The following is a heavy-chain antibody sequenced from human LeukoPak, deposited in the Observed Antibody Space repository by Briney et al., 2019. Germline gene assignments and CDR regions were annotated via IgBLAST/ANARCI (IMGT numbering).Heavy chain of an antibody. CDR3: ARDMGSSWYHQAFDI. V-gene: IGHV3-48*03. J-gene: IGHJ3*02. D-gene: IGHD6-13*01. CDR1: GFTLSSYE. CDR2: ISSRGTTI. Sequence: GGCLRLSSAASGFTLSSYEMKWVRQAPGKWLEWVSYISSRGTTIYYADSVKGRFSISRDNAKNSLYLQMNSLRAEDTAVYYCARDMGSSWYHQAFDIWGQGTMVTVSS.